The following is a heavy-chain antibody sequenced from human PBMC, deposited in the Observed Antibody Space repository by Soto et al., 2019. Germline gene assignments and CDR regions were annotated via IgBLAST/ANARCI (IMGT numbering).Heavy chain of an antibody. CDR3: ARQGLGAIHGLVHV. D-gene: IGHD3-16*01. J-gene: IGHJ6*02. V-gene: IGHV4-59*08. CDR2: MHYGGNS. Sequence: QTRRVRYTVSGGFPRHSEHRLFRQPPGKGQEWIGHMHYGGNSDYNPSLRSRVTMSVDTSKNQFSLNLSSVTAADTALYFCARQGLGAIHGLVHVWGQGTTIT. CDR1: GGFPRHSE.